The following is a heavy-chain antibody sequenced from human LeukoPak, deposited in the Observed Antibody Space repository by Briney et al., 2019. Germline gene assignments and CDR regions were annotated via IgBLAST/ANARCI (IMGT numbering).Heavy chain of an antibody. D-gene: IGHD5-24*01. J-gene: IGHJ4*02. CDR1: GLTFSDFS. CDR3: ARADGYNQPHFDY. V-gene: IGHV3-48*04. Sequence: PGGSLRLSCAASGLTFSDFSMNWVRQAPGKGLEWVSYISSSSSTIYYADSVKGRFTISRDNAKNSLYLQMNSLRAEDTAVYYCARADGYNQPHFDYWGQGTLVTVSS. CDR2: ISSSSSTI.